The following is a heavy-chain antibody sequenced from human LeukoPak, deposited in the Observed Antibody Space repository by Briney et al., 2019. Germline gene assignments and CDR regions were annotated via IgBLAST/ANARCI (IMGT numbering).Heavy chain of an antibody. J-gene: IGHJ3*02. CDR2: IYYSRST. CDR1: GGSISGYY. D-gene: IGHD3-22*01. CDR3: ARGGLENGYHSNDGFDI. V-gene: IGHV4-59*01. Sequence: SETLSLTCTVSGGSISGYYWSWIRQPPGKGVEWGGYIYYSRSTNYNPSLKSRVTMSLDTSSNQFSLKLSSVTAADTAVYYCARGGLENGYHSNDGFDIWGQGTMVTVSS.